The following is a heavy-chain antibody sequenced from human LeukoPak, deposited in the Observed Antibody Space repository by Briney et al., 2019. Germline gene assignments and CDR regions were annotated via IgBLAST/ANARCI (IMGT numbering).Heavy chain of an antibody. V-gene: IGHV3-48*01. CDR3: ARSERDYCSSTSCYNSLAFDI. D-gene: IGHD2-2*02. CDR2: ISSSSSTI. Sequence: GGSLRLSCAASGFTFSSYSMNCVRQAPGKGLGWVSYISSSSSTIYYADSVKGRFTISRDNAKNSLYLQMNSLRAEDTAVYYCARSERDYCSSTSCYNSLAFDIWGQGTMVTVSS. J-gene: IGHJ3*02. CDR1: GFTFSSYS.